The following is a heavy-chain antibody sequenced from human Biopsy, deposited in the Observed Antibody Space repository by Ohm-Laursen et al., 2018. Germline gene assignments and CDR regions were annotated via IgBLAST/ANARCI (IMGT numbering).Heavy chain of an antibody. D-gene: IGHD3-16*01. CDR1: GGSISGYH. J-gene: IGHJ4*02. Sequence: SDTLSLTCTVSGGSISGYHWSWIRKSPGKGLEWLAYISYTGGITSNPSLNGRATMSLDTSKNQFSLRLIYVTAADTAVHFCARDSRGGHLNTTLITGKNLDSWGQGILVTVSS. CDR2: ISYTGGI. CDR3: ARDSRGGHLNTTLITGKNLDS. V-gene: IGHV4-59*01.